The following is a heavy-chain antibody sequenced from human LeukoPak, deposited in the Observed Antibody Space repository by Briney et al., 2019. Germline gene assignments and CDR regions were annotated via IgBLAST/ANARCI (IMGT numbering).Heavy chain of an antibody. D-gene: IGHD6-13*01. V-gene: IGHV3-48*03. J-gene: IGHJ4*02. CDR2: SNEGATII. CDR3: ARGIFTGYSSSWSWGGLDY. Sequence: GGSLRLSCAASGFTFSSYEMNWVRQAPGKGLEWISHSNEGATIIYYGDSVKGRFTISRDNAKNSLYLQMSSLRAEDTAVYYCARGIFTGYSSSWSWGGLDYWGQGTLVTVSS. CDR1: GFTFSSYE.